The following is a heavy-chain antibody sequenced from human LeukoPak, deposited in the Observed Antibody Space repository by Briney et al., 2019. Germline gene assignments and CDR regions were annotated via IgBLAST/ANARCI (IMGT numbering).Heavy chain of an antibody. D-gene: IGHD2-2*01. Sequence: GGSLRLSCAASGFTFSSYAMSWVRQAPGKGLEWVSAISGSGGSTYYADSVKGRFTISRDNSKNTLYLQMNSLRAEDTAVYYCATRYCSIAACRASSYKSLDVWGKGTTVTVSS. V-gene: IGHV3-23*01. CDR3: ATRYCSIAACRASSYKSLDV. CDR1: GFTFSSYA. CDR2: ISGSGGST. J-gene: IGHJ6*04.